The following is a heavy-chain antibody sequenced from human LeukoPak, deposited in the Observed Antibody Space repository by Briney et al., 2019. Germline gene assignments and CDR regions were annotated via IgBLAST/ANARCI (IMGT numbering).Heavy chain of an antibody. D-gene: IGHD2-21*01. CDR3: ARAPVTSCRGAFCYPFDL. CDR1: GFPLSSYA. V-gene: IGHV3-23*01. Sequence: GGSLRLSCAASGFPLSSYAMSWVRQVPGKGLEWVSATSSSDDGTYHADSVRGRYTIYRDNFRNTLYLQMNRLRVEDAALYYCARAPVTSCRGAFCYPFDLWGQGVLVTVSS. J-gene: IGHJ4*02. CDR2: TSSSDDGT.